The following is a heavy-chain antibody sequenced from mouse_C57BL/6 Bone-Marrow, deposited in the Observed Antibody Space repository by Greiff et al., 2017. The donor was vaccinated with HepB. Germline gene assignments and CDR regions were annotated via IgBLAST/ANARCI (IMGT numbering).Heavy chain of an antibody. D-gene: IGHD1-1*01. CDR1: GYTFTSYG. J-gene: IGHJ2*01. Sequence: VQLQQSGAELARPGASVKLSCKASGYTFTSYGISWVKQSTGQGLEWIGEIYPRSGNTYYNEKFKSKATLTVDTSSSTAYMQLSSLTSEDSAVYYCARPSYYYGSSYFDYWGQGTTLTVSS. CDR2: IYPRSGNT. CDR3: ARPSYYYGSSYFDY. V-gene: IGHV1-81*01.